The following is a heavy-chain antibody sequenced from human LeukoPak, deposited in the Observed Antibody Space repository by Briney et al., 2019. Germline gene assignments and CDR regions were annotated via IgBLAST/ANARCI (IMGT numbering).Heavy chain of an antibody. J-gene: IGHJ5*02. CDR1: GGTFSSYA. CDR3: ARAPPAALIWFDP. CDR2: IIPILGIA. Sequence: SVKVSCKASGGTFSSYAISWVRQAPGQGLEWMGRIIPILGIANYAQKSQGRVTITADKSTSTAYMELSSLRSEDTAVYYCARAPPAALIWFDPWGQGALVTVSS. V-gene: IGHV1-69*04. D-gene: IGHD2-2*01.